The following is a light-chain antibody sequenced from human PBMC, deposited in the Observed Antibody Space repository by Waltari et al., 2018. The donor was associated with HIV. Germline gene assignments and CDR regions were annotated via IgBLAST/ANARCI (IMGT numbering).Light chain of an antibody. CDR1: STNIGSNS. Sequence: QSVLTQPPSVSGTPGQRVNITCSGSSTNIGSNSVYWYQHLPRTAPTLLIDSYNERPSGVPDRFSASKSGTSASLAISGLQSEDEADYHCAAWDDSLHWVFGGGTKLTVL. J-gene: IGLJ3*02. CDR2: SYN. CDR3: AAWDDSLHWV. V-gene: IGLV1-44*01.